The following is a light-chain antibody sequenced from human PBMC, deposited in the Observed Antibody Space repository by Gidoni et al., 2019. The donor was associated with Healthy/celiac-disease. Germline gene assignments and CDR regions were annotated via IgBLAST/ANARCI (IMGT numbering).Light chain of an antibody. CDR2: GAS. J-gene: IGKJ3*01. CDR1: QSVSSN. CDR3: QQYNNWPRI. Sequence: EIVMTQSPATLSVSPGERATLSCRASQSVSSNSAWYQQKPGQAPRLLIYGASTRATGIPARFSGSGSGTEFTLTISSLQSEDFAVYYCQQYNNWPRIFGPGTKVDIK. V-gene: IGKV3-15*01.